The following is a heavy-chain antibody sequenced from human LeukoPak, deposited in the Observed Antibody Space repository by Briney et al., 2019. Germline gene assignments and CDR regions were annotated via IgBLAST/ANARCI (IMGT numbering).Heavy chain of an antibody. J-gene: IGHJ3*02. Sequence: SVKVSCKASGGTLSSYAISWVRQAPGQGLEWMGRIIPIFGTANYAQKFQGRVTITTDESTSTAYMELSSLRSEDTAVYYCAREGMTMIVVPIWGQGTMVTVSS. V-gene: IGHV1-69*05. CDR3: AREGMTMIVVPI. CDR2: IIPIFGTA. D-gene: IGHD3-22*01. CDR1: GGTLSSYA.